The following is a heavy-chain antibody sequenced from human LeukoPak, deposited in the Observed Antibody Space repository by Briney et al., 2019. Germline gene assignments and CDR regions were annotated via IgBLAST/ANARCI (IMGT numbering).Heavy chain of an antibody. J-gene: IGHJ4*02. V-gene: IGHV4-34*01. CDR2: INHSGFS. CDR1: GGSLSGYY. D-gene: IGHD6-19*01. Sequence: SETLSLTCAVYGGSLSGYYWSWIRQPPGKGLEWIGEINHSGFSDYNPSLKSRVSISVHTSENQFSLKLTSVTAADTAVYYCASSGLSSGWFPDYWGQGTLVTVSS. CDR3: ASSGLSSGWFPDY.